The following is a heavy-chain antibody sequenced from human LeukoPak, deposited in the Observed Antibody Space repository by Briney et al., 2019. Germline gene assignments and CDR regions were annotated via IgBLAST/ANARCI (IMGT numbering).Heavy chain of an antibody. CDR2: MYHSGNS. Sequence: SETLSLTCAVSGYSITSGYYWGWIRQSPGKGLEWIGTMYHSGNSYYNPSLQSRVTISVDTSKNQFSLKLISVTAADTAVYYCARFATGGLYYFDYWGQGTLVIVSS. D-gene: IGHD6-19*01. CDR1: GYSITSGYY. V-gene: IGHV4-38-2*01. CDR3: ARFATGGLYYFDY. J-gene: IGHJ4*02.